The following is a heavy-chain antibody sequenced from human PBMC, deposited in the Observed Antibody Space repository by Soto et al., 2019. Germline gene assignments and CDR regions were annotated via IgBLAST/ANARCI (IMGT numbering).Heavy chain of an antibody. Sequence: VQLVESGGGVVQPGRSLRLSCAASGFTFSSYAMHWVRQAPGKGLEWVAVISYDGSNKYYADSVKGRFTISRDNSKYTLYLQMNSLRAEDTAVYYCARVRYSYGKLYGMDVWGQGTTVTVSS. CDR1: GFTFSSYA. V-gene: IGHV3-30-3*01. CDR2: ISYDGSNK. CDR3: ARVRYSYGKLYGMDV. D-gene: IGHD5-18*01. J-gene: IGHJ6*02.